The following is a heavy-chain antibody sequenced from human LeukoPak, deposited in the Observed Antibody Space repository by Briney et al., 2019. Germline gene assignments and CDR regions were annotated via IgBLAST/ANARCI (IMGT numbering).Heavy chain of an antibody. D-gene: IGHD3-22*01. V-gene: IGHV4-39*01. J-gene: IGHJ4*02. CDR2: IYYSGST. Sequence: PSETLSLTCTVSGGSTSSSSYYWGWIRQPPGKGLEWIGSIYYSGSTYYNPSLKSRVTISVDTSKNQFSLKLSSVTAADTAVYYCARLAPGVVVISPSFDYWGQGTLVTVSS. CDR1: GGSTSSSSYY. CDR3: ARLAPGVVVISPSFDY.